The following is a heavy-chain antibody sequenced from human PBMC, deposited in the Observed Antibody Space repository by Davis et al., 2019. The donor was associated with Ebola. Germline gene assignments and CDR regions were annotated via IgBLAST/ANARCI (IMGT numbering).Heavy chain of an antibody. CDR2: IYPGDSDT. J-gene: IGHJ5*02. V-gene: IGHV5-51*01. CDR3: AGTYCGGDCYSDWSDP. Sequence: GESLKISCKGSGYSFTSYWIGWVRQMPGKGLEWMGIIYPGDSDTRYSPSFQGQVTISADKSISTAYLQWSSLKASDTAMYYCAGTYCGGDCYSDWSDPWGQGTLVTVSS. CDR1: GYSFTSYW. D-gene: IGHD2-21*02.